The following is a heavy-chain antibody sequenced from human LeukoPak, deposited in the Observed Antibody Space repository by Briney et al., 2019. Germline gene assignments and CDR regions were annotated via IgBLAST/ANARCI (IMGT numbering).Heavy chain of an antibody. CDR1: GYTFTGYY. CDR2: INPSGGST. V-gene: IGHV1-46*01. J-gene: IGHJ4*02. CDR3: ARAPRGLRFLEWLATEFDY. Sequence: ASVKVSCKASGYTFTGYYMHWVRQAPGQGLEWMGIINPSGGSTSYAQKFQGRVTMTRDTSTSTVYMELSSLRSEDTAVYYCARAPRGLRFLEWLATEFDYWGQGTLVTVSS. D-gene: IGHD3-3*01.